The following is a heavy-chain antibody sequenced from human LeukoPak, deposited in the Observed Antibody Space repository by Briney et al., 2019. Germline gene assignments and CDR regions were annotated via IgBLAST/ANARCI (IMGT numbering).Heavy chain of an antibody. CDR3: AKEGTRMASSYSDY. D-gene: IGHD2-8*01. CDR1: GFTFSNAW. V-gene: IGHV3-30*18. J-gene: IGHJ4*02. CDR2: ISHDGTVQ. Sequence: GGSLRLSCAASGFTFSNAWMNWVRQAPGKGLEWVAVISHDGTVQHYADSVKGRFTISRDNSDNTLYLQMNSLRDEDTAMYYCAKEGTRMASSYSDYWGQGTLITVSS.